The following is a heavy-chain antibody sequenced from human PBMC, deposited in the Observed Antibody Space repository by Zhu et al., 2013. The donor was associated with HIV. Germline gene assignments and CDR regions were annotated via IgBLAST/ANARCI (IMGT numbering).Heavy chain of an antibody. CDR2: FYYTGNK. Sequence: QVQLEESGRRLMRPSETLSLNCSVSGYSITSGYYWGWIRQPPGKGLEWVGTFYYTGNKFQNPALKSRVTMSVDTSENQFSLKLSSVTAADTAVYYCAGVPRRRQLPDYWGQGTLVTVSS. D-gene: IGHD1-26*01. CDR1: GYSITSGYY. J-gene: IGHJ4*02. V-gene: IGHV4-38-2*02. CDR3: AGVPRRRQLPDY.